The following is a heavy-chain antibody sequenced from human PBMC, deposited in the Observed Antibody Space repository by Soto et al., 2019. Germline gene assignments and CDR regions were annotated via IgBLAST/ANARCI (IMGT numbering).Heavy chain of an antibody. J-gene: IGHJ3*02. V-gene: IGHV4-30-4*01. Sequence: SETLSLTCTVSGDSISSGNYFWTWIRQHSEKGLEWIGSIYYSGSTYYNPSLKNRITISVDTSKNQFSLKLSSVTAADTAVYYCARDQGSYYDDAFDIWGQGTMVT. CDR3: ARDQGSYYDDAFDI. D-gene: IGHD3-10*01. CDR1: GDSISSGNYF. CDR2: IYYSGST.